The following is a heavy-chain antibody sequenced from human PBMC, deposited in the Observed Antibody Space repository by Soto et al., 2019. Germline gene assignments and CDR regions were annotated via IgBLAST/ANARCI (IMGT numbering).Heavy chain of an antibody. CDR1: GFTVSSNY. Sequence: GGSLRLSCAASGFTVSSNYMSWVRQAPGKGLEWVSVIYSGGSTYYADSVKGRFTISRDNSKNTLYLQMNSLRAEDTAVYYCAREKDSDFWSGGRALDYWGQGTLVTVSS. J-gene: IGHJ4*02. CDR2: IYSGGST. V-gene: IGHV3-53*01. D-gene: IGHD3-3*01. CDR3: AREKDSDFWSGGRALDY.